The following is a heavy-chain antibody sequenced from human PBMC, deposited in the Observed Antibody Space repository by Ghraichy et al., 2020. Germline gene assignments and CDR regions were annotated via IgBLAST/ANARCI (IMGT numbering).Heavy chain of an antibody. CDR1: GFTFSTYG. Sequence: GGSLRLSCAASGFTFSTYGMHWVRQAPGKGLEWLAVIWYDGNNKYYADSVKGRFTISRDNSKNTLYLQMNSLRAEDTAWYYRARKHSSFGETAYYDYYRDAWGKGTTVTVSS. D-gene: IGHD3-10*01. CDR3: ARKHSSFGETAYYDYYRDA. CDR2: IWYDGNNK. J-gene: IGHJ6*03. V-gene: IGHV3-33*01.